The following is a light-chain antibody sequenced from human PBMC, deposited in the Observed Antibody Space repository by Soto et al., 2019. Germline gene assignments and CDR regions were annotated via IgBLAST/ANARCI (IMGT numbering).Light chain of an antibody. CDR2: KAS. CDR3: QQYSSHST. J-gene: IGKJ1*01. V-gene: IGKV1-5*03. Sequence: DIQMTQSPSTLSGSVGDRVTITCRASQTISSWLAWYQQKPGKAPKLLIYKASTLKSGVPSRFSGSGSGTEFTLTISSLQPDDFATYYCQQYSSHSTFGQGTKVDNK. CDR1: QTISSW.